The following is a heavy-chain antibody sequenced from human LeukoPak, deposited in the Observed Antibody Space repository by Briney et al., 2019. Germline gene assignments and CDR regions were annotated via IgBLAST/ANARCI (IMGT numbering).Heavy chain of an antibody. V-gene: IGHV3-23*01. J-gene: IGHJ6*02. CDR3: AKTSVGYSSGWYRPAGMDV. D-gene: IGHD6-19*01. CDR1: GFTFSSYA. Sequence: GGSLRLSCAASGFTFSSYAMSRVRQAPGKGLEWVSAISGSGGSTYYADSVKGRFTISRDNSKNTLYLQMNSLRAEDTAVYYCAKTSVGYSSGWYRPAGMDVWGQGTTVTVSS. CDR2: ISGSGGST.